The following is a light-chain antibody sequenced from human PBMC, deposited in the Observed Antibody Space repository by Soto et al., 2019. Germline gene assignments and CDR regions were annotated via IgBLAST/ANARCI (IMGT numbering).Light chain of an antibody. J-gene: IGLJ2*01. V-gene: IGLV1-47*01. CDR1: SSNIGSNY. Sequence: QSVLTQPPSASGTPGQRVTISCSGSSSNIGSNYVYWYQQLPGTAPKLLIYRNNQRPSGVPDRFSGSKSGTSASLAISGLLSQDEADYYCAAWDDSLCGPMVFGGGTKLTVL. CDR2: RNN. CDR3: AAWDDSLCGPMV.